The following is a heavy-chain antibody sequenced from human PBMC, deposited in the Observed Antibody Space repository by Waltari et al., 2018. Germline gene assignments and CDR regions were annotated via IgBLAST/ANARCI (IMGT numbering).Heavy chain of an antibody. D-gene: IGHD4-17*01. J-gene: IGHJ6*03. Sequence: QVPLVQSGAEVKKPGASVKVSCKASGYTFTRYDINWVRQATGQGLEWMGWVNPNRGNTGYAQKFQGRVTMTRNTSISTAYMELSSLRSEDTAVYYCAREMTTVTSWAYYYYMDVWGKGTTVTVSS. CDR3: AREMTTVTSWAYYYYMDV. CDR2: VNPNRGNT. V-gene: IGHV1-8*01. CDR1: GYTFTRYD.